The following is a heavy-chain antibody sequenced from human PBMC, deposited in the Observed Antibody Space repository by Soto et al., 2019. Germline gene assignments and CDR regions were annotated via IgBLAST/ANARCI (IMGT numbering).Heavy chain of an antibody. J-gene: IGHJ4*02. CDR2: INPNSGGT. CDR1: GYTFTGYY. D-gene: IGHD4-17*01. Sequence: ASVNVSCKASGYTFTGYYMHWVRQAPGQGLEWMGWINPNSGGTNYAQKFQGWVTMTRDTSISTAYMELSRLRSDDTAVYYCARGRLYGDYYFDYWGQGTLVTVSS. CDR3: ARGRLYGDYYFDY. V-gene: IGHV1-2*04.